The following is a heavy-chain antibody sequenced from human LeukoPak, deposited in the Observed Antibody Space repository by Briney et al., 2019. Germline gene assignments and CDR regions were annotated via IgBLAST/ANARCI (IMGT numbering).Heavy chain of an antibody. V-gene: IGHV3-7*01. CDR3: ARDAHNYASDS. CDR2: MNPDGSKK. CDR1: GFTFSNYA. D-gene: IGHD5-24*01. J-gene: IGHJ5*01. Sequence: AGGSLRLSCAASGFTFSNYAMTWVRQAPGKGLEWVANMNPDGSKKYYVDSVKGRFTISRDNRKNSLHLQMSSLRVEDTAVYYCARDAHNYASDSWGQGTLVSVSS.